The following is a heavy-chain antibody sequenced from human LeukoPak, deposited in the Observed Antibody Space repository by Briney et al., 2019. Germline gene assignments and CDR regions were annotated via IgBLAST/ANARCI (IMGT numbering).Heavy chain of an antibody. CDR1: GFTFSDRY. D-gene: IGHD3-16*02. J-gene: IGHJ4*02. V-gene: IGHV3-72*01. Sequence: GGSLRLSCAASGFTFSDRYMDWVRQAPGKGLEWVGRARDKAHSYTTEYAASVNGRFTISRNDSNNALYLHMNSLKTEDTAVYYCARVSSSWHLDNWGQGTLVTVSS. CDR3: ARVSSSWHLDN. CDR2: ARDKAHSYTT.